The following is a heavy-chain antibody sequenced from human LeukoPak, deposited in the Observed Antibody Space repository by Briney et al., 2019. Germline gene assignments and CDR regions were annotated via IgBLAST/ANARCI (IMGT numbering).Heavy chain of an antibody. CDR3: ARDRWAPRAMADY. CDR1: GFTFSSYA. Sequence: GGSLRLSCAASGFTFSSYAMSWVRQAPGKGLEWVSSISASSDDIYYADSVKGRFTISRDNSKNTLYLQMNSLRAEDTAVYYCARDRWAPRAMADYWGQGTLVTVSS. CDR2: ISASSDDI. V-gene: IGHV3-23*01. J-gene: IGHJ4*02. D-gene: IGHD5-18*01.